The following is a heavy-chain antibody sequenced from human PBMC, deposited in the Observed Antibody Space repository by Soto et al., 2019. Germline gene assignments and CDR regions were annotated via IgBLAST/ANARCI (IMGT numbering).Heavy chain of an antibody. J-gene: IGHJ4*02. CDR2: INPNSGGT. CDR1: GYTFTGYY. Sequence: ASVNVSCKASGYTFTGYYMHWVRQAPGQGLEWMGWINPNSGGTNYAQKFQGWVTMTRDTSISTAYMELSRLRSDDTAVYYCARDHGSGSYQDYWGQGTLVTVSS. V-gene: IGHV1-2*04. CDR3: ARDHGSGSYQDY. D-gene: IGHD3-10*01.